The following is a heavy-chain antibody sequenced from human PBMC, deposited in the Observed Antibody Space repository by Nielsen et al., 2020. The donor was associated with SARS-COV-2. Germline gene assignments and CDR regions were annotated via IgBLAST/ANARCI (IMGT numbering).Heavy chain of an antibody. J-gene: IGHJ4*02. Sequence: SETLSLTCAVYGGSFSGYYWSWIRQPPGKGLEWIGEINHSGSTNYNPSLKSRVTISVDTSKNQFSLKLSSVTAADTAVYYCARARILWFGNLDYWGQGTLVTVSS. CDR2: INHSGST. D-gene: IGHD3-10*01. V-gene: IGHV4-34*01. CDR3: ARARILWFGNLDY. CDR1: GGSFSGYY.